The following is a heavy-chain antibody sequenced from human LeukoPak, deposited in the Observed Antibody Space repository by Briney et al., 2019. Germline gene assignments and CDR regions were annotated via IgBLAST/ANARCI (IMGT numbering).Heavy chain of an antibody. CDR1: GITVSRDY. CDR3: ARGAWPLNY. J-gene: IGHJ4*02. Sequence: GGSLRLSCAASGITVSRDYMSWVRQAPGKGLEWVSVIYSDGTTYYADSVKGRFTISRDNSKNTLYLQMNSLRAEDTAVYHCARGAWPLNYWGQGTLVTVSS. V-gene: IGHV3-66*01. D-gene: IGHD5-12*01. CDR2: IYSDGTT.